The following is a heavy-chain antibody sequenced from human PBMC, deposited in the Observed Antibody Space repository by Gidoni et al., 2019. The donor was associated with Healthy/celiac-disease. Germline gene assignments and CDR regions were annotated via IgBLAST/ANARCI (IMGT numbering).Heavy chain of an antibody. V-gene: IGHV3-49*03. Sequence: EVQLVESGGGLVQPGRSLRLSCTASGFTFGDYAMSWFRQAPGKGLEWVGFIRSKAYGGTTEYAASVKGRFTISRDDSKSIAYLQMNSLKTEDTAVYYCTRGGSYGYRDAFDIWGQGTMVTVSS. CDR2: IRSKAYGGTT. CDR1: GFTFGDYA. J-gene: IGHJ3*02. CDR3: TRGGSYGYRDAFDI. D-gene: IGHD5-18*01.